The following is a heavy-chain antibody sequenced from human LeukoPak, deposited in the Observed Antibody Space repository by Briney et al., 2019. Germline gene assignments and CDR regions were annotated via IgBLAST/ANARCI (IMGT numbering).Heavy chain of an antibody. V-gene: IGHV4-31*03. Sequence: PSETLSLTCTVSGDSISNGVKSWSWIRQHPGRGLEWIGYIYHSGRSYYNPSLKSRITMSVDTSKNQFSLNLSSVTAADTAVYYCARDQVECTGGTCQSRVGFDFWGQGTLVTVSS. CDR1: GDSISNGVKS. CDR3: ARDQVECTGGTCQSRVGFDF. CDR2: IYHSGRS. J-gene: IGHJ4*02. D-gene: IGHD2-8*02.